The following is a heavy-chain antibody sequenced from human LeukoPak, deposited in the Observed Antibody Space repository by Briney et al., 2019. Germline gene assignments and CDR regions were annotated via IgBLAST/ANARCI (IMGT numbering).Heavy chain of an antibody. CDR2: INSDGSST. CDR1: GFTFSSYW. J-gene: IGHJ4*02. CDR3: ARVTXGYYDFWSGXSXXFDX. D-gene: IGHD3-3*01. Sequence: GGSLRLSCAASGFTFSSYWMHWVRQAPGKGLVWVSRINSDGSSTSYADSVKGRFTISRDNAKNTLYLQMNSLRAEDTAVYYCARVTXGYYDFWSGXSXXFDXXXQGTLXXV. V-gene: IGHV3-74*01.